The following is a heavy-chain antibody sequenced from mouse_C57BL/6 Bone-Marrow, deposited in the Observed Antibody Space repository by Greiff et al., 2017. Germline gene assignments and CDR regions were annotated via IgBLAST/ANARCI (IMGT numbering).Heavy chain of an antibody. J-gene: IGHJ4*01. CDR1: GYTFTSYG. CDR2: IYPRSGNT. CDR3: ARSGGNCYYAMDY. V-gene: IGHV1-81*01. Sequence: QVQLQQSGAELARPGASVKLSCKASGYTFTSYGISWVKQRTGQGLEWIGEIYPRSGNTYYNEKFKGKATLTADKSSSTAYMELRSLTSADSAVYFCARSGGNCYYAMDYWGQGTSVTVSS. D-gene: IGHD2-1*01.